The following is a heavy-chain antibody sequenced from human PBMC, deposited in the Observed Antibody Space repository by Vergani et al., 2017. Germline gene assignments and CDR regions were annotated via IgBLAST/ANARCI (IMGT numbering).Heavy chain of an antibody. CDR3: ASDQSLEAYDSSGYSFDI. CDR2: INSDGSST. CDR1: GFTFSSYW. V-gene: IGHV3-74*01. D-gene: IGHD3-22*01. J-gene: IGHJ3*02. Sequence: EVQLVESGGGLVQPGGSLRLSCAASGFTFSSYWMHWVRQAPGKGLVWVSRINSDGSSTSYADSVKGRFTISRDNAKNTLYLQMNSLRAEDTAVYYCASDQSLEAYDSSGYSFDIWGQGTMVTVSS.